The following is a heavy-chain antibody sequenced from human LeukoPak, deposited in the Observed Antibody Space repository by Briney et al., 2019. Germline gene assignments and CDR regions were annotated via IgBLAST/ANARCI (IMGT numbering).Heavy chain of an antibody. Sequence: ASVKVSCKASGYTFTNFGITWVRQAPGQGLEWVGWITAYNGNTNYAQKVQGRVTMTTDTSTSTAYMELRSLRSDDTAVYYCARDLKRWLQSDAFDIWGQGTMVTVSS. D-gene: IGHD5-24*01. CDR2: ITAYNGNT. CDR1: GYTFTNFG. V-gene: IGHV1-18*01. J-gene: IGHJ3*02. CDR3: ARDLKRWLQSDAFDI.